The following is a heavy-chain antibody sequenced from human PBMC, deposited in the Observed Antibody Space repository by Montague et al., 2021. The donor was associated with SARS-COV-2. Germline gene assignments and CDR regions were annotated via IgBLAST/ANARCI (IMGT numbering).Heavy chain of an antibody. Sequence: SLRLSCAASGFTFSSYAMSWVRQAPGKGLEWVSAISGSGGSTYYADSVKGRFTISRDNSKNTLYLQMNSLRAEDTAVYYCLKDGYNYDYFDYWGQGTLVTVSS. V-gene: IGHV3-23*01. CDR1: GFTFSSYA. CDR3: LKDGYNYDYFDY. D-gene: IGHD5-24*01. J-gene: IGHJ4*02. CDR2: ISGSGGST.